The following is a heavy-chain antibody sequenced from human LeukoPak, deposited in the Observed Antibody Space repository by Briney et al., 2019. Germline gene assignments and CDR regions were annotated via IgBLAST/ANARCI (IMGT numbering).Heavy chain of an antibody. V-gene: IGHV3-49*04. D-gene: IGHD3-10*01. J-gene: IGHJ6*03. CDR2: IRSKAYGGTT. CDR1: GFTFGDYA. CDR3: TRVGGYYYYYMDV. Sequence: GGSLRLSCTASGFTFGDYAMSWVRQAPGKGLEWVGFIRSKAYGGTTEYAASVKGRFTISRGDSKSIAYLQMNSLKTEDTAVYYCTRVGGYYYYYMDVWGKGTTVTISS.